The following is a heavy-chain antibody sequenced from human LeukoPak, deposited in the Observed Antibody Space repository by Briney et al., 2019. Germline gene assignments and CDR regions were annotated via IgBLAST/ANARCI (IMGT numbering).Heavy chain of an antibody. V-gene: IGHV3-15*01. J-gene: IGHJ3*02. CDR2: IKSKNHGRTP. CDR3: TTDWVGLELGQSDI. Sequence: GGSLTLSCAASGFTFNNAWMSWVRPPPGKGLDWGGRIKSKNHGRTPHYAAPVKGRFTISRDDSKNTLYLQMNSLKAEDTAVYYCTTDWVGLELGQSDIWGQGTMVTVSS. CDR1: GFTFNNAW. D-gene: IGHD1-7*01.